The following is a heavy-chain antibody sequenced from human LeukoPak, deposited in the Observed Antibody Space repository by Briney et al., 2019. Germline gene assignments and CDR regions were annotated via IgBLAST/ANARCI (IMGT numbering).Heavy chain of an antibody. CDR1: GGSFSGYY. CDR3: ASLQDYFDY. V-gene: IGHV4-34*01. CDR2: INHSGST. J-gene: IGHJ4*02. Sequence: PSETLSLTCAVYGGSFSGYYWSWIRQPPGKGLEWIGEINHSGSTNYNPSLKSRVTISVDTSNNQFSLKLSAVTAADTAVYYCASLQDYFDYWGQGTLVTVSS.